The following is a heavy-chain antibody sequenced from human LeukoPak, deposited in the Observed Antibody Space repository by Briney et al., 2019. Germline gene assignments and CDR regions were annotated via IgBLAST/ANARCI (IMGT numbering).Heavy chain of an antibody. J-gene: IGHJ4*02. CDR1: GYSISSCYY. CDR2: IYHSGST. V-gene: IGHV4-38-2*01. Sequence: PSETLSLTCAVSGYSISSCYYWGWIRQPPGKGLEWIGSIYHSGSTYYNPSLKSRVTISVDTSKNQFSLKLSSVTAADTAVYYCASRLWYDSSGYYFLYFDYWGQGTLVTVSS. D-gene: IGHD3-22*01. CDR3: ASRLWYDSSGYYFLYFDY.